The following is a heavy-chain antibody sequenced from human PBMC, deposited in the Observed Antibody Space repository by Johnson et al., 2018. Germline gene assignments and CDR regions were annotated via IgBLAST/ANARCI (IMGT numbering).Heavy chain of an antibody. V-gene: IGHV3-9*01. CDR1: GFTFDDYA. J-gene: IGHJ1*01. CDR2: ISWNSGNI. Sequence: VQLVESGGGLVQPGRSLRLSCAASGFTFDDYAMHWVRQAPGKGLEWVSGISWNSGNIGYADSVKGRFTISRDNAKNSLYVQMNSLRAEDTAFYYCARDIGSGWYRGFQYWGQGTLVTVSA. CDR3: ARDIGSGWYRGFQY. D-gene: IGHD6-13*01.